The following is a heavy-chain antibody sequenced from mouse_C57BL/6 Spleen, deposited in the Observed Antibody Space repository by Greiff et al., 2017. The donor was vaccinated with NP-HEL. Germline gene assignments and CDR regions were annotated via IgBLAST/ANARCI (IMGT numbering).Heavy chain of an antibody. J-gene: IGHJ3*01. CDR1: GYTFTEYT. CDR3: ARHEEDYYGSSPSWFAY. Sequence: QVQLQQSGAELVKPGASVKLSCKASGYTFTEYTIHWVKQRSGQGLEWIGWFYPGSGSIKYNEKFKDKATLTAAKSSSTVYMELSRLTSEDSAVYFCARHEEDYYGSSPSWFAYWGQGTLVTVSA. CDR2: FYPGSGSI. D-gene: IGHD1-1*01. V-gene: IGHV1-62-2*01.